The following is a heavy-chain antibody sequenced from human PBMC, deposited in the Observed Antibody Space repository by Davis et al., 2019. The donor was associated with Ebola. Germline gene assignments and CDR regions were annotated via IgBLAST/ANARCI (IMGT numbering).Heavy chain of an antibody. CDR1: GFTFSDYY. V-gene: IGHV4-39*01. CDR2: IHYGGST. J-gene: IGHJ4*02. D-gene: IGHD6-19*01. Sequence: ESLKISCAASGFTFSDYYMSWIRQPPGKGLEWIGSIHYGGSTYYTPSLKSRVIISVDTSRKQFSLNLSSVTAADTAIYYCARLSSSVAGLYWGQGILVTVSS. CDR3: ARLSSSVAGLY.